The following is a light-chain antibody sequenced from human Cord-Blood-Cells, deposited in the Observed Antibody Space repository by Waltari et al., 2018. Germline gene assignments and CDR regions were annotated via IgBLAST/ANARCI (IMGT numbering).Light chain of an antibody. Sequence: DIQMTQSPSSLSAFVGDRVTITCRASQSISSYLNWYQQKPGKAPKLLIYAASSLQSGVPSRFSGSRSGTDFTLTISSLQPEDFATYYCQQSYSTPLTFGGGTKVEIK. CDR3: QQSYSTPLT. CDR2: AAS. CDR1: QSISSY. V-gene: IGKV1-39*01. J-gene: IGKJ4*01.